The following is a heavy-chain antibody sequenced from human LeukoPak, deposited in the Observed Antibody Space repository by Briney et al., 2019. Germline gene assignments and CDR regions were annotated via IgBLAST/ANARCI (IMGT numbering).Heavy chain of an antibody. V-gene: IGHV4-59*01. CDR1: GGSISSYY. J-gene: IGHJ4*02. Sequence: SETLSLTCTVSGGSISSYYWSWIRQPPGKGLEWIGYIYYSGSTNYNPSLKSRVTISVDTSKNQFSLKLSSVTAADTAVYYCARGQYYYGSGSYDYWGQGTLVTVSS. D-gene: IGHD3-10*01. CDR3: ARGQYYYGSGSYDY. CDR2: IYYSGST.